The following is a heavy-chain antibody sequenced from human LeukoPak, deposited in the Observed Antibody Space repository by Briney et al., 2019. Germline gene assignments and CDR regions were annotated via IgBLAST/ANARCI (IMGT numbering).Heavy chain of an antibody. J-gene: IGHJ6*02. Sequence: GASVTVSCTASGYTFTVYYIHWVRQAPGQGFEWMGWIHPNSGATGYAQNFQGRVTMTRDTSISTAYMDLSRLRSDDTAVYYCARNTAPGYGLDVWGQGTPVTVSS. V-gene: IGHV1-2*02. CDR1: GYTFTVYY. CDR3: ARNTAPGYGLDV. CDR2: IHPNSGAT. D-gene: IGHD5-18*01.